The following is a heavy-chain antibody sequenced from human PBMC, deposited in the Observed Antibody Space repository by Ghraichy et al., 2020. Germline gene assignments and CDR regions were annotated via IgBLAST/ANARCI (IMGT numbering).Heavy chain of an antibody. V-gene: IGHV1-2*02. CDR2: INPNSGGT. D-gene: IGHD3-22*01. CDR3: AREPYYYDSSGSPPPFDY. J-gene: IGHJ4*02. Sequence: ASVKVSCKASGYTFTGYYMHWVRQAPGQGLEWMGWINPNSGGTNYAQKFQGRVTMTRDTSISTAYMELSRLRSDDTAVYYCAREPYYYDSSGSPPPFDYWGQGTLVTVSS. CDR1: GYTFTGYY.